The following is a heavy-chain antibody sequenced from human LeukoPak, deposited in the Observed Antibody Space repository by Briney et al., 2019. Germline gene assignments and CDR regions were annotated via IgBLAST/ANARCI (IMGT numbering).Heavy chain of an antibody. Sequence: ASVKVSCKASGYTFTSYDINWVRQATGQGLEWMGWMNPNSGNTGYAQKFQGRVTITRNTSISTAYMELSSLRSEDTAVYYCARYGFWSGFIPTKFDYWGQGTLVTVSS. D-gene: IGHD3-3*01. CDR1: GYTFTSYD. CDR3: ARYGFWSGFIPTKFDY. V-gene: IGHV1-8*03. CDR2: MNPNSGNT. J-gene: IGHJ4*02.